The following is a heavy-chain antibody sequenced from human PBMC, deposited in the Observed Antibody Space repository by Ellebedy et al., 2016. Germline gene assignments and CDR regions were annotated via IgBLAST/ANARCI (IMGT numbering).Heavy chain of an antibody. D-gene: IGHD2-2*01. V-gene: IGHV1-2*04. CDR3: ARGSGTSWFDY. J-gene: IGHJ4*02. CDR2: IDPNSGGT. CDR1: GYTFTSYD. Sequence: ASVKVSXXASGYTFTSYDINWVRLAPGQGPEWMGWIDPNSGGTNFAQRFRGWVTLTRDTSISTVYLDVSRLTSDDTAVYYCARGSGTSWFDYWGQGTLVTVPS.